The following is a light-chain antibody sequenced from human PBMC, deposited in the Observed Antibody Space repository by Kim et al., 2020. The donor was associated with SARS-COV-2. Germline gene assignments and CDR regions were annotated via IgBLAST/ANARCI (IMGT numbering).Light chain of an antibody. Sequence: QSVLTQPPSASGTPGQRVTISCSGNRSNIGSNYVCWYQQLPGTAPKLIMYRNNQRPSGVPDRFSGSKSGNTASLTISGLQAEDEADYYCCSYAGSYTLFGGGTQLTVL. CDR3: CSYAGSYTL. J-gene: IGLJ2*01. CDR2: RNN. CDR1: RSNIGSNY. V-gene: IGLV1-47*01.